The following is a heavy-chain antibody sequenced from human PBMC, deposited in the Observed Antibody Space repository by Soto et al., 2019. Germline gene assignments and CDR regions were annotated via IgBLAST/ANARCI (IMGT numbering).Heavy chain of an antibody. J-gene: IGHJ1*01. CDR1: GGSISSSSYC. CDR3: ARHVSAAWPPPYRPFAEYFQH. D-gene: IGHD1-26*01. V-gene: IGHV4-39*01. Sequence: SETLSLTCTVSGGSISSSSYCWGWIRQPPGKGLERIGSIYYSGSTYYNPSLKSRVTISVDTSKNQFSLKLSSVTAADTAVYYCARHVSAAWPPPYRPFAEYFQHWGQGTLVTVSS. CDR2: IYYSGST.